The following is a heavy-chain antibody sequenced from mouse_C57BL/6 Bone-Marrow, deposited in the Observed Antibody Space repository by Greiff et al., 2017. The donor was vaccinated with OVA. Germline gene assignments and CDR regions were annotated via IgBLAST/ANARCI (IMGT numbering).Heavy chain of an antibody. CDR2: ISNGGGST. Sequence: EVKVVESGGGLVQPGGSLKLSCAASGFTFSDYYMYWVRQTPEKRLEWVAYISNGGGSTYYPDTVKGRFTISRDNAKNTLYLQMSRLKSEDTAMYYCARQGAYYGSSYVGFAYWGQGTLVTVSA. D-gene: IGHD1-1*01. CDR3: ARQGAYYGSSYVGFAY. J-gene: IGHJ3*01. V-gene: IGHV5-12*01. CDR1: GFTFSDYY.